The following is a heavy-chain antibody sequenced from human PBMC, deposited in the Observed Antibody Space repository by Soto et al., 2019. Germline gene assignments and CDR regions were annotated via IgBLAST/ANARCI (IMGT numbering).Heavy chain of an antibody. Sequence: EVQLVESGGGLVQPGGSLRLSCAASGFTFSSYSMNWVRQAPGKGLEWVSYISSSSSTIYYADSVKGRFTISRDNANNSLYLQTDSLRAEDTAVYYCARHEGCCKPYYSYYYRDFWGKGSTVTVSS. V-gene: IGHV3-48*01. J-gene: IGHJ6*03. CDR2: ISSSSSTI. D-gene: IGHD2-15*01. CDR1: GFTFSSYS. CDR3: ARHEGCCKPYYSYYYRDF.